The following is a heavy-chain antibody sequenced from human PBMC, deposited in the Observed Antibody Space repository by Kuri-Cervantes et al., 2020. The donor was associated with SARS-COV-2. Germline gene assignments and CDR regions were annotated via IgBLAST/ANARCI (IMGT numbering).Heavy chain of an antibody. D-gene: IGHD3-22*01. CDR2: IRSKAYGGTT. Sequence: GGSLRLSCTASGFTFGDYAMSWVRQAPGKGLEWVGFIRSKAYGGTTEYAASVKGRFTISRGDSKSIAYLQMNSLKTEDTAVYYCTWTDSSGYYFDFDYWGQGTLVTVSS. CDR1: GFTFGDYA. J-gene: IGHJ4*02. CDR3: TWTDSSGYYFDFDY. V-gene: IGHV3-49*04.